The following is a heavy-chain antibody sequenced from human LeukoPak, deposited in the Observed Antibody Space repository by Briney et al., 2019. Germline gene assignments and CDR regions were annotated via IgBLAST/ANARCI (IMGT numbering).Heavy chain of an antibody. J-gene: IGHJ4*02. Sequence: ASVKVSCKASGYTFSSHHMHWVRQAPGQGLEWMGKITPSSGDTTYAQKFQDRVTMTRDTSTSTVYTELSSLRSEDTAVYYCARDTYGSDYWGQGTLVTVSA. CDR1: GYTFSSHH. D-gene: IGHD3-10*01. V-gene: IGHV1-46*01. CDR2: ITPSSGDT. CDR3: ARDTYGSDY.